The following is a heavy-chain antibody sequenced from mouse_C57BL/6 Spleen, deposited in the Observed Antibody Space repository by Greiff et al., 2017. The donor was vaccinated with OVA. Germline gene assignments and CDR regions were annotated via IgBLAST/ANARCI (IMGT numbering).Heavy chain of an antibody. D-gene: IGHD3-2*02. J-gene: IGHJ4*01. CDR3: ALDSSGYGDY. CDR2: IYPRSGNT. Sequence: QVQLQQSGAELVRPGASVKLSCKASGYTFTSYGISWVKQRTGQGLEWIGEIYPRSGNTYYNEKFKGKATLTADKSSSTAYMELRSLTSEDSAVYFCALDSSGYGDYWGQGTSVTVSS. CDR1: GYTFTSYG. V-gene: IGHV1-81*01.